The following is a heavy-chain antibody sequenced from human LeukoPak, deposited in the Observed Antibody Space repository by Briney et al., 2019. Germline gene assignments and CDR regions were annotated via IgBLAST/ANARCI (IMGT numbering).Heavy chain of an antibody. CDR3: ARGYSYGKNWFDP. Sequence: PSETLSLTXTVSGDSIRKYYWSWLRQPAGKGLEWIGRIYIRGTTDDNPTDYNPPLKSRVTMSVDTSKNQFSLNLTSATAADTAVYYCARGYSYGKNWFDPWGQGTLVTVSS. CDR1: GDSIRKYY. V-gene: IGHV4-4*07. J-gene: IGHJ5*02. CDR2: IYIRGTTDDNPT. D-gene: IGHD5-18*01.